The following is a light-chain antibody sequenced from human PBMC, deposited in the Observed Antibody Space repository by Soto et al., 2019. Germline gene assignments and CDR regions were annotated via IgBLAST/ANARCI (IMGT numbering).Light chain of an antibody. V-gene: IGLV2-18*02. CDR1: STDFVSYNR. CDR2: DVT. Sequence: QSALTQPPSVSGSPGQSVTISCTGTSTDFVSYNRVSWYQQPPGTAPKLIIYDVTLRPSGVPDRFSGSKSGNTASLTISGLQAEDEADYYCCSYAGSFTWVFGGGTKLTVL. J-gene: IGLJ3*02. CDR3: CSYAGSFTWV.